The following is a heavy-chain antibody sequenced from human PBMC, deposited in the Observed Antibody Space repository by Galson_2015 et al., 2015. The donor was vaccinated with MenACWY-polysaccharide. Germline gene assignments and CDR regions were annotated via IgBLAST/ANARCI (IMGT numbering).Heavy chain of an antibody. CDR2: ISDSGGST. CDR3: ATAIIVVVPAAMWD. V-gene: IGHV3-23*01. CDR1: GFTFSTYA. J-gene: IGHJ4*01. Sequence: SLRLSCAESGFTFSTYAMSWVRQTPGKGLEWVSTISDSGGSTYYADSVKGRFTISRDNSKKTLYLQMTGLRAEDTALYYCATAIIVVVPAAMWDWGQGTLVTVSS. D-gene: IGHD2-2*01.